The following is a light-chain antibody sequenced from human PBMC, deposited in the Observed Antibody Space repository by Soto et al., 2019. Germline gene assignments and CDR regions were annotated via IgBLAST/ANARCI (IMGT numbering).Light chain of an antibody. CDR2: DAS. V-gene: IGKV1-5*01. Sequence: DVQMTQSPSSLSASVGYRFTITGGASQSISSYLNWYQQKQGKAPKLLIYDASSLESGVPSRFRGSGSGTEFTLTISSLQPDDFATYYCQHYNSYPEAFGQGTKVDIK. J-gene: IGKJ1*01. CDR3: QHYNSYPEA. CDR1: QSISSY.